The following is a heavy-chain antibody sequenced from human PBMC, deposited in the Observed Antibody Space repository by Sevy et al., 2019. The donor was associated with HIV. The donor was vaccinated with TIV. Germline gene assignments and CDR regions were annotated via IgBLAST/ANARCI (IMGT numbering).Heavy chain of an antibody. Sequence: GESLKISCKGSGYSFNKYWVGWVRQLPGKGPEWMGIIYPDDSDTRHSLSFQGHVNISADTSTGTAYLQWTSLQASDTAIYYCARHAPLGTTFYDSWSVDFVFDGMDVWGQGTTVTVSS. CDR1: GYSFNKYW. J-gene: IGHJ6*02. CDR2: IYPDDSDT. V-gene: IGHV5-51*01. D-gene: IGHD3-3*01. CDR3: ARHAPLGTTFYDSWSVDFVFDGMDV.